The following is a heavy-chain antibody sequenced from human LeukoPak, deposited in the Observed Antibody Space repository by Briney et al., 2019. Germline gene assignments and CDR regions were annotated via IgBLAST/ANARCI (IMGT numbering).Heavy chain of an antibody. J-gene: IGHJ3*02. CDR1: GGSISSYY. CDR2: IYYSGST. D-gene: IGHD3-3*01. CDR3: ASGGITIFGVGHGAFDI. Sequence: SETLSLTCTVSGGSISSYYWSWIRQPPGKGLEWIGYIYYSGSTNYNPSLKSRVTISVDTSKNQFSLKLSSVTAADTAVYYCASGGITIFGVGHGAFDIWGQGTMVTVSS. V-gene: IGHV4-59*12.